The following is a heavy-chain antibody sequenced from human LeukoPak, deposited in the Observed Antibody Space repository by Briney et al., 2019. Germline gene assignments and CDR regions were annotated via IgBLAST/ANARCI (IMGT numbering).Heavy chain of an antibody. CDR3: ARDSGGPRLDY. V-gene: IGHV3-21*01. D-gene: IGHD3-10*01. CDR1: GFTLSSYT. Sequence: GGSLRLSCAASGFTLSSYTMNWVRQAPGKGLEWVSSISSSSSYIYYADSVKGRFTISRDNAKNSLYLQMNSLRAGDTAVYYCARDSGGPRLDYWGQGTLVTVSS. J-gene: IGHJ4*02. CDR2: ISSSSSYI.